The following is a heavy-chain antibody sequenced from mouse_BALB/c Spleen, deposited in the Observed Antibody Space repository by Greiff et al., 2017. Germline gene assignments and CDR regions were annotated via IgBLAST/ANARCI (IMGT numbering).Heavy chain of an antibody. CDR2: IWAGGST. CDR3: ARDRGRGFAY. V-gene: IGHV2-9*02. Sequence: QVQLKESGPGLVAPSQSLSITCTVSGFSLTSYGVHWVRQPPGKGLEWLGVIWAGGSTNYNSALMSRLSISKDNSKSQVFLKMNSLQTDDTAMYYCARDRGRGFAYWGQGTLVTVSA. J-gene: IGHJ3*01. CDR1: GFSLTSYG.